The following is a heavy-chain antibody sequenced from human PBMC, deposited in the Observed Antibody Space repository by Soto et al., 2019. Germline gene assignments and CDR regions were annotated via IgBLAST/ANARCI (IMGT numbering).Heavy chain of an antibody. J-gene: IGHJ4*02. CDR3: ARITIRFFDY. CDR1: GFTFSTYW. CDR2: IKQDGSEK. Sequence: GGSLRLSCAASGFTFSTYWMTWVRQAPGKGLEWVANIKQDGSEKYYVDSVKGRFTVSRDNAKNLLYLQMNSLRAEDTAVYYCARITIRFFDYWGQGSLVTVSS. D-gene: IGHD1-20*01. V-gene: IGHV3-7*05.